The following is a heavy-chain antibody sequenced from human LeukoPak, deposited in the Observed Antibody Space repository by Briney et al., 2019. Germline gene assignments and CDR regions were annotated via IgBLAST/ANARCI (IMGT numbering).Heavy chain of an antibody. V-gene: IGHV3-7*05. Sequence: PGGSLRLSCAASGFTFSSHWMNWARQAPGKGLEWVANINQDGSEKYYVDSVKGRFTISRDNAKNSLYLQMNSLRAEDTAVYYCARDATPDGIIFDYWGQGTLVTVSS. CDR2: INQDGSEK. J-gene: IGHJ4*02. CDR3: ARDATPDGIIFDY. D-gene: IGHD3-16*01. CDR1: GFTFSSHW.